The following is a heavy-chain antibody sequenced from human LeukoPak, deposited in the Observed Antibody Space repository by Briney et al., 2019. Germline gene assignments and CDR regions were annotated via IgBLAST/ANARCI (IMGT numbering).Heavy chain of an antibody. V-gene: IGHV3-30*18. Sequence: GGSLRLSCATSGFTFSNYGMHWVRQAPGKGLEWVADISSDGRHKHYVDSVKGRFTVSRDNSKSTLYLQMNSLRAEDTAVYYCAKGMVITDDAFDIWGQGTMVTVSS. CDR3: AKGMVITDDAFDI. D-gene: IGHD3-3*01. CDR2: ISSDGRHK. J-gene: IGHJ3*02. CDR1: GFTFSNYG.